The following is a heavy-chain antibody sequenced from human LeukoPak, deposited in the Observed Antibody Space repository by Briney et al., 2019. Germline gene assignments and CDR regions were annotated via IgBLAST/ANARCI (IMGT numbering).Heavy chain of an antibody. CDR2: IYYSGST. Sequence: TVSGGSISSXXXXWIRXPPGKGXXWSGYIYYSGSTNYNPSLKSRVTISVDTSKNQFSLKLSSVTAADTAVYYCARAVDTASNWSDPWGQGTLVTVSS. D-gene: IGHD5-18*01. J-gene: IGHJ5*02. V-gene: IGHV4-59*01. CDR1: GGSISSXX. CDR3: ARAVDTASNWSDP.